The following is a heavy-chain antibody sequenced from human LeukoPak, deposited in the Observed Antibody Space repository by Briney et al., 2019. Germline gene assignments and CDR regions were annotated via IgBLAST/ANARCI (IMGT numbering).Heavy chain of an antibody. D-gene: IGHD2-2*01. CDR3: ARGKYCSSTSCPMYFDY. J-gene: IGHJ4*02. V-gene: IGHV4-34*01. CDR2: INHSGST. CDR1: GGSFSVYY. Sequence: PSETLSLTCAVYGGSFSVYYCSWIRQPPGKGLEWIGEINHSGSTNYNPSLKSRVTISVDTSKNQFSLKLSSVTATDTAVYYCARGKYCSSTSCPMYFDYWGQGTLVTVSS.